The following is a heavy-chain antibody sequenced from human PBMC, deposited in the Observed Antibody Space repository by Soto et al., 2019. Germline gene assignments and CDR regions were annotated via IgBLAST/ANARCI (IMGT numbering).Heavy chain of an antibody. Sequence: ASVKVSCKASGYTFTGYYMHWVRQAPGQGLEWMGWINPNSGGTNYAQKFQGWVTMTRDTSISTAYMELSRLRSDDTAVYYCPRDMIPQTYGMDVWGQGTTVTVSS. V-gene: IGHV1-2*04. CDR2: INPNSGGT. D-gene: IGHD3-16*01. CDR3: PRDMIPQTYGMDV. J-gene: IGHJ6*02. CDR1: GYTFTGYY.